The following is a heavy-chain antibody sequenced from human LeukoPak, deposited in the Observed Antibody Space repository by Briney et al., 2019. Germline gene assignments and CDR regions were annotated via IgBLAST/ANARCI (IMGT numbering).Heavy chain of an antibody. D-gene: IGHD6-13*01. CDR2: ISTGSSYI. V-gene: IGHV3-21*01. CDR1: GFMFSSNW. J-gene: IGHJ4*02. CDR3: ARDVVGSSWSDY. Sequence: GGSLRLSCAASGFMFSSNWMSWVRLAPGKGLEWVSSISTGSSYIYYADSVKGRFTISRDNAKNSLYLQMNSLRAEDTAVYYCARDVVGSSWSDYWGQGTLVTVSS.